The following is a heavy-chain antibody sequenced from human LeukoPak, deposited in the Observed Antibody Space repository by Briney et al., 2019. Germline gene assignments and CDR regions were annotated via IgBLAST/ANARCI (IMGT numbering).Heavy chain of an antibody. V-gene: IGHV4-39*07. Sequence: SETLSLTCTVSGGSISSSSYYWGWIRQPPGKGLEWIGSIYYSGSTYYNPSLKSRVTISVDTSKNQFSLKLSSVTAADTAVYYCAREPSYDSSGYSSASDIWGQGTMVTVSS. D-gene: IGHD3-22*01. CDR3: AREPSYDSSGYSSASDI. CDR1: GGSISSSSYY. CDR2: IYYSGST. J-gene: IGHJ3*02.